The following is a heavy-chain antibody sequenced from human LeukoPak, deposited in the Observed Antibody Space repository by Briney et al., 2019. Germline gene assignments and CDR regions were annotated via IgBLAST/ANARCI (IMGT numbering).Heavy chain of an antibody. CDR2: MNPNSGNT. CDR3: ARVRPGRVTIFGVVNKDNWFDP. J-gene: IGHJ5*02. D-gene: IGHD3-3*01. CDR1: GYTFTSYD. Sequence: ASVKVSCKASGYTFTSYDINWVRQATGQGLEWMGWMNPNSGNTGYAQKFQGRVTMTRNTSISTAHMELSSLRSEDTAVYYCARVRPGRVTIFGVVNKDNWFDPWGQGTLVTVSS. V-gene: IGHV1-8*01.